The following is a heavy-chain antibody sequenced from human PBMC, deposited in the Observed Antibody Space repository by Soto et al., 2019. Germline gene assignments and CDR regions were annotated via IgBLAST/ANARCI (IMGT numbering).Heavy chain of an antibody. V-gene: IGHV4-59*01. J-gene: IGHJ6*03. CDR2: IYYSGGT. CDR1: GGSISSYY. D-gene: IGHD1-26*01. Sequence: SETLSLTCTVSGGSISSYYWSWIRQPPGKGLEWIGYIYYSGGTNYNPSLKSRVTISVDTSKNQFSLKLSSVTAADTAVYYCARDRNGNYMDVWGKGTTVTVSS. CDR3: ARDRNGNYMDV.